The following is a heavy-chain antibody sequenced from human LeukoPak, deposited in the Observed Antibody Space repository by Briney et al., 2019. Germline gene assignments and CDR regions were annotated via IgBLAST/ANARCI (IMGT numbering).Heavy chain of an antibody. CDR2: IHYSGST. V-gene: IGHV4-59*12. CDR3: ARGRSYEYGDYDY. J-gene: IGHJ4*02. Sequence: PSETLSLTCAVSGGPIGPYYWSWIRQPPGKGLEWVGYIHYSGSTNHNPSLKSRVTISVDTSKSQFSLYLKSVTAADTAVYYCARGRSYEYGDYDYWGQGTLVTVSS. CDR1: GGPIGPYY. D-gene: IGHD4-17*01.